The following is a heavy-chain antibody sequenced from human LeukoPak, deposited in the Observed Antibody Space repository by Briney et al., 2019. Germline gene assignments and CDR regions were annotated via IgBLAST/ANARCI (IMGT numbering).Heavy chain of an antibody. J-gene: IGHJ2*01. CDR2: IYYSGST. Sequence: SETLSLTCTVSGGSISSSSYYWGWIRQPPGKGLEWIGSIYYSGSTYYNPSLKSRVTISVDTSKNQFSLKLSSVTAADTAVYYCARPAHSSGWYPLWYFDLWGRGTPVTVSS. D-gene: IGHD6-19*01. CDR3: ARPAHSSGWYPLWYFDL. CDR1: GGSISSSSYY. V-gene: IGHV4-39*01.